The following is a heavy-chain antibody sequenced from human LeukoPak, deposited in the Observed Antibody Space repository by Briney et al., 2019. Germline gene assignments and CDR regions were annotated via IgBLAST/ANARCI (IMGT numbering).Heavy chain of an antibody. V-gene: IGHV3-21*01. D-gene: IGHD5-18*01. J-gene: IGHJ4*02. Sequence: PGASLRLFCAASGFTFSKDGMSWVRQAPGKGLEWVSSISSSSSYIYYADSVKGRFTISRDNAKNSLYLQMNSLRAEDTAVYYCARGKQLWPQEFDYWGQGTLVTVSS. CDR3: ARGKQLWPQEFDY. CDR2: ISSSSSYI. CDR1: GFTFSKDG.